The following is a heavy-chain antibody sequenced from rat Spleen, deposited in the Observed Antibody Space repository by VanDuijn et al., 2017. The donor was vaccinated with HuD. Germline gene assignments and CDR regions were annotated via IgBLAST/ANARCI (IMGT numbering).Heavy chain of an antibody. CDR2: INYDGSNT. J-gene: IGHJ3*01. Sequence: EVQLVESGGGLVQPGRSLKLSCAASGFTFSDYYMAWVRQAPTKGLEWVATINYDGSNTYYRDSVKGRFTISRDNAKSTLYLQMDSLRSEDTATYYCARYNNGFAYWGQGTLVTVSS. D-gene: IGHD1-10*01. V-gene: IGHV5-7*01. CDR1: GFTFSDYY. CDR3: ARYNNGFAY.